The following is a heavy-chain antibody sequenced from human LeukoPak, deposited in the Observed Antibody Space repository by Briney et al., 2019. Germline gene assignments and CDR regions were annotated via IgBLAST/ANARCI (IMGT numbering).Heavy chain of an antibody. D-gene: IGHD6-19*01. J-gene: IGHJ4*02. V-gene: IGHV3-33*01. CDR3: ARGASIAVAGTRGYYFDY. CDR1: GFTFSSYG. Sequence: GGSLRLSCAASGFTFSSYGMHWVRQAPGKGLEWVAVIWYDGSNKYYAGSVKGRFTISRDNSKNTLYLQMNSLRAEDTAVYYCARGASIAVAGTRGYYFDYWGQGTLVTVSS. CDR2: IWYDGSNK.